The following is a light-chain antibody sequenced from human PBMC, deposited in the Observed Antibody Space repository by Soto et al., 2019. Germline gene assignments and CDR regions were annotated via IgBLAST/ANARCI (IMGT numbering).Light chain of an antibody. CDR2: KAS. CDR1: QTISSW. Sequence: DIQMTQSPSTLSGSVGDRVTITCRASQTISSWLAWYQQKPGKAPKLMIYKASTLKRGVPSRCSVRGSVTEVTLSISCLQPDDFATYYCQPYYCYSESCGQRTKVE. V-gene: IGKV1-5*03. CDR3: QPYYCYSES. J-gene: IGKJ1*01.